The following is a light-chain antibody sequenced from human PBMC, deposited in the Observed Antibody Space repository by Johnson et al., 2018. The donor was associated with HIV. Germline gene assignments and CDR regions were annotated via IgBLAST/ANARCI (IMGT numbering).Light chain of an antibody. J-gene: IGLJ1*01. CDR1: SSNIGNNY. CDR3: GTWDSGLCAVYV. Sequence: QSVLTQPPSVSAAPGQKVTISCSGSSSNIGNNYVSWYQQLPRTAPKLLIYDNNKRPSGIPDRFSGSKSGTSATLGITGLQTGDEADYYCGTWDSGLCAVYVFVPGTQVTVL. CDR2: DNN. V-gene: IGLV1-51*01.